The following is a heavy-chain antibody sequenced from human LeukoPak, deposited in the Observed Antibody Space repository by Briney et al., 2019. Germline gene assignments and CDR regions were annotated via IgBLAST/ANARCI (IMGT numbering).Heavy chain of an antibody. Sequence: PSETLSLTCTVSGGSISSYYWSWIRQPPGKGLEWVGYIYYSGSTNYNPSLKSRVTISVDTSKNQFSLKLSSVTAADTAVYYCARLYYDGSGYYYDYWGQGTLVTVSS. J-gene: IGHJ4*02. V-gene: IGHV4-59*08. CDR1: GGSISSYY. D-gene: IGHD3-22*01. CDR2: IYYSGST. CDR3: ARLYYDGSGYYYDY.